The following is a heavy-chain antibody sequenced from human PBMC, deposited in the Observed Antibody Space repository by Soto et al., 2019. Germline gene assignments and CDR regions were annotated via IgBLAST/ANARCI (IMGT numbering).Heavy chain of an antibody. CDR1: GFIVSNTY. Sequence: EVHLVESGGGLVQPGGSLRLACTASGFIVSNTYVNWVRQAPGKGLEWVSVISNRGDTHYADSVRCRFRLARDISDNTLHLQMNNLRVEDTAVYYCAREPRYCRGGSCSITGDAYDIWGQGTMVTVSS. CDR3: AREPRYCRGGSCSITGDAYDI. D-gene: IGHD2-15*01. CDR2: ISNRGDT. J-gene: IGHJ3*02. V-gene: IGHV3-66*01.